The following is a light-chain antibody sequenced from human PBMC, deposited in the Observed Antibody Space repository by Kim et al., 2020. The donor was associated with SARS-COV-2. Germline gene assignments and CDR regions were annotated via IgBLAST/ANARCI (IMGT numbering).Light chain of an antibody. CDR3: QAWDRNTVV. CDR1: KLGDKY. Sequence: SYELTQPPSVSVSPGQTATITCSGDKLGDKYACWYQQKPGQSPVLVIYQDDKRPSGIPERFSGSNSGNTATLTISGTQAMDEADYYCQAWDRNTVVFGGG. V-gene: IGLV3-1*01. J-gene: IGLJ2*01. CDR2: QDD.